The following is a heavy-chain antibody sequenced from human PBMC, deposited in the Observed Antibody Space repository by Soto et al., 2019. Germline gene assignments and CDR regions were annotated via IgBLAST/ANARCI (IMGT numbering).Heavy chain of an antibody. J-gene: IGHJ6*02. D-gene: IGHD3-16*01. V-gene: IGHV1-18*01. CDR2: ISPYTGNT. Sequence: QVQLVQSGDEVKKPGASVKVSCKASGYIFVNYGIAWVRQAPAQGLVWMGWISPYTGNTHSATKVQGRLTMTTDTATSTVDMDLGSLTSDDTAVYYCVMVDNYVTPAPQDVWGQGTTVTVSS. CDR1: GYIFVNYG. CDR3: VMVDNYVTPAPQDV.